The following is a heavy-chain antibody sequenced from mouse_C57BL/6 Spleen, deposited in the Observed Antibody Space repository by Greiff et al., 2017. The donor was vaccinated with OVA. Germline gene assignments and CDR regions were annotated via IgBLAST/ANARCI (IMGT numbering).Heavy chain of an antibody. V-gene: IGHV1-15*01. CDR2: IDPETGGT. Sequence: QVQLQQSGAELVRPGASVTLSCKASGYTFTDYEMHWVKQTPVHGLEWIGAIDPETGGTAYNQKFKGKAILTADKSSSTAYMELRSLTSEDSAVYYCTRRGIYDDYDYLDYWGQGTTLTVSS. CDR3: TRRGIYDDYDYLDY. J-gene: IGHJ2*01. D-gene: IGHD2-4*01. CDR1: GYTFTDYE.